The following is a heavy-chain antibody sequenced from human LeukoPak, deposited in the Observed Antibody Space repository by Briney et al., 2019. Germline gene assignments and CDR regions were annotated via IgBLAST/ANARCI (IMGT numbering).Heavy chain of an antibody. CDR3: TRNPDGRNWFDP. CDR2: ISSDESST. J-gene: IGHJ5*02. CDR1: GFTFSHHW. D-gene: IGHD1-14*01. Sequence: GGSLRLSCAASGFTFSHHWMHCVRQAPGKGLVWVSHISSDESSTTYADSVKGRFTISRDNRKNTLYLQMNSLRVEDTAMYYCTRNPDGRNWFDPWGQGTLVTVSS. V-gene: IGHV3-74*01.